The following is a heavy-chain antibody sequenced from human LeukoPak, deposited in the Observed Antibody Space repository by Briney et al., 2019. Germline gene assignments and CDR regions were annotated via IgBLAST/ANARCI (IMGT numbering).Heavy chain of an antibody. CDR1: GFTFSSYW. CDR3: AKGGDISSGWYGYFDY. J-gene: IGHJ4*02. CDR2: IKQDGSEK. V-gene: IGHV3-7*01. Sequence: PGGSLRLSCAASGFTFSSYWMSWVRQAPGKGLEWVANIKQDGSEKYYVDSVKGRFTISRDNAKNSLYLQMNSLRAEDTAVYYCAKGGDISSGWYGYFDYWGQGTLVTVSS. D-gene: IGHD6-19*01.